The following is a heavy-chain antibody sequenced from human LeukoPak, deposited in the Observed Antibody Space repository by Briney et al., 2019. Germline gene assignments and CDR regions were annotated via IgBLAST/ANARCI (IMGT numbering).Heavy chain of an antibody. D-gene: IGHD3-10*01. CDR3: ARGLRDSLLWLGELPSSFDY. J-gene: IGHJ4*02. CDR1: GYTFTGYY. V-gene: IGHV1-2*02. Sequence: RASVKVSCKASGYTFTGYYMHWVRQAPGQGLEWMGWINPNSGGTNYAQKFQGRVTMTRDTSISTAYMELSRLRSDDTAVYYCARGLRDSLLWLGELPSSFDYWGQGTLVTVSS. CDR2: INPNSGGT.